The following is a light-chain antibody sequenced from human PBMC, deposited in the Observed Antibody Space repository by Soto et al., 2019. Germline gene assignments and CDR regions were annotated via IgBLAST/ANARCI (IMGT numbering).Light chain of an antibody. V-gene: IGKV3-20*01. CDR2: GAS. Sequence: EIVLTQSPGTLSLSPGERATLSCRASQSISSTFLAWYQQKPGQAPRVLLYGASTRATGIPDRFSGSGSGTDFTLTISRLEQEDFAVYFCQQYESSRTFGQGTKVEMK. J-gene: IGKJ1*01. CDR3: QQYESSRT. CDR1: QSISSTF.